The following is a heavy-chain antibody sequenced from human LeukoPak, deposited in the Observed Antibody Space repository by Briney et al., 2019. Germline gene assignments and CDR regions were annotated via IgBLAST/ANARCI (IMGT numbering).Heavy chain of an antibody. CDR3: STGDYFDY. Sequence: PGGSLRLSCTASRFTFSNAWMSWVRQAPEKGLEWVGRINRKTDGGTTDYAAPVKGRFTISRDDSKNTLYLQMNGLRTEDTAVYYCSTGDYFDYWGQGALVTVSS. CDR1: RFTFSNAW. CDR2: INRKTDGGTT. J-gene: IGHJ4*02. V-gene: IGHV3-15*01.